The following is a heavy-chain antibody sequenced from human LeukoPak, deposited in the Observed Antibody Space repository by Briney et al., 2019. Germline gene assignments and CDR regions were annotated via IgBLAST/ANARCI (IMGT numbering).Heavy chain of an antibody. D-gene: IGHD1/OR15-1a*01. Sequence: SGGSLRLSCAASGFTFSTYSMNWVRQATGKGLEWVSYISGSSSSTKYADSVKGRFTISRDNAKNSLYLQMNSLRVEDTAVYYCAKAGLSITGTNYYYYMDVWGKGTTVTVSS. CDR1: GFTFSTYS. CDR2: ISGSSSST. J-gene: IGHJ6*03. CDR3: AKAGLSITGTNYYYYMDV. V-gene: IGHV3-48*04.